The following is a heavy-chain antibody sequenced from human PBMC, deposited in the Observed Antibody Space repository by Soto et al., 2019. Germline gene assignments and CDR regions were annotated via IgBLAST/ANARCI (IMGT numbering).Heavy chain of an antibody. V-gene: IGHV1-46*01. D-gene: IGHD4-17*01. Sequence: ASVKVSCKASGYTFTSYYMHWVRQAPGQGLEWMGIINPSGGSTSYAQKFQGRVTMTRDTSTSTVYMELSSLRSEDTAVYYCARDQATVINYYSYYGMDVWSQGTTVTVSS. CDR1: GYTFTSYY. CDR2: INPSGGST. J-gene: IGHJ6*02. CDR3: ARDQATVINYYSYYGMDV.